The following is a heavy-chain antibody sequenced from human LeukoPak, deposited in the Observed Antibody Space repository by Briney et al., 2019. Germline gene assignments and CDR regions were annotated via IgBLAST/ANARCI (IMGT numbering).Heavy chain of an antibody. CDR3: AKPISGGLAVTGDWFHP. CDR2: MNANSGTT. Sequence: PLGCLRLSCAPSGFALSVYAMSWLRQPPGKGLEWVSTMNANSGTTSYAASVSGPSTISRDNSKNTLYLKLNTLRADDTATYSCAKPISGGLAVTGDWFHPWGQGTLVVVSS. D-gene: IGHD6-19*01. CDR1: GFALSVYA. V-gene: IGHV3-23*01. J-gene: IGHJ5*01.